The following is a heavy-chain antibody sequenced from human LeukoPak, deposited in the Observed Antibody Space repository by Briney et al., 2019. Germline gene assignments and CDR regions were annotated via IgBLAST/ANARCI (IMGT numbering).Heavy chain of an antibody. CDR2: IWYDGSNK. Sequence: GGSLRLSCAASGFTFSSYGMRWVRQAPGKGLEWGAAIWYDGSNKYYADSVKGRFTISRDNSKNTLYLQMKSLRAEDTAVYYCARDVPAYYYDSSGYTDAFDIWGQGTMVTVSS. CDR3: ARDVPAYYYDSSGYTDAFDI. CDR1: GFTFSSYG. J-gene: IGHJ3*02. D-gene: IGHD3-22*01. V-gene: IGHV3-33*01.